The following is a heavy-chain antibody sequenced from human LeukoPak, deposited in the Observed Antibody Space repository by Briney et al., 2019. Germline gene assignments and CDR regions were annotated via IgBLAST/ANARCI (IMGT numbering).Heavy chain of an antibody. CDR3: AREVGVYCSSTSCYYFDY. CDR2: IFHSENT. Sequence: LRLSCAASGFTFSDHYWSWIRQPPGKGLEWIGYIFHSENTYYNPSLKSRVTISVDRSKNQISLRLSSVTAADTAVYYCAREVGVYCSSTSCYYFDYWGQGTLVTVSS. D-gene: IGHD2-2*01. CDR1: GFTFSDHY. V-gene: IGHV4-30-2*01. J-gene: IGHJ4*02.